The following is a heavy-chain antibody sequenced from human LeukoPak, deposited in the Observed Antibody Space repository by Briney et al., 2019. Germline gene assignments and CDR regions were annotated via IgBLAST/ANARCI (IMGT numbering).Heavy chain of an antibody. D-gene: IGHD1-26*01. CDR3: AKDRGGSYRNFDY. J-gene: IGHJ4*02. Sequence: GGSLRLSCAASGFTFDDCAMHWVRQAPGKGLEWVSGISWNSGSIGYADSVKGRFTISRDNAKNSLYLQMNSLRAEDTALYYCAKDRGGSYRNFDYWGQGTLVTVSS. V-gene: IGHV3-9*01. CDR1: GFTFDDCA. CDR2: ISWNSGSI.